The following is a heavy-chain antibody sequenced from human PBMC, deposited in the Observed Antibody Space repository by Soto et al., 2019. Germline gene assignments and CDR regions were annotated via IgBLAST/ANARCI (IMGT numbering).Heavy chain of an antibody. CDR1: GGSISSSNW. D-gene: IGHD6-19*01. J-gene: IGHJ4*02. V-gene: IGHV4-4*02. CDR3: ARYLGSSGWEPKYYFDY. CDR2: IYHSGST. Sequence: QVQLQESGPGLVKPSGTLSLTCAVSGGSISSSNWWSWVRQPPGKGLEWMGEIYHSGSTNYNPSLKSRVTISVDKSKNQFSLKLSSVTAADTAVYYCARYLGSSGWEPKYYFDYWGQGTLVTVSS.